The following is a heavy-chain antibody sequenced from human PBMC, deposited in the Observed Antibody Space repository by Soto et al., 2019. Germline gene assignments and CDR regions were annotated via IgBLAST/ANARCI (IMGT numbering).Heavy chain of an antibody. V-gene: IGHV4-30-4*08. CDR3: AREDDGGDRDYYGLDV. J-gene: IGHJ6*02. Sequence: QVQLQQSGPGLVKPSQTLSLTCTVSGGSISYEYFHWTWIRQSPGKGLEWIGYIHYSGSIIYNPSFKSRVTISEDTSKNQFALKLSSVTAADTAVYFCAREDDGGDRDYYGLDVWGQGTTVTVSS. CDR1: GGSISYEYFH. CDR2: IHYSGSI. D-gene: IGHD2-21*02.